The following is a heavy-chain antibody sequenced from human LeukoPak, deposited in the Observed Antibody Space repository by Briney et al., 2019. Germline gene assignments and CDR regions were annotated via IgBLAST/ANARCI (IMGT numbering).Heavy chain of an antibody. Sequence: GASVKVSCKASGYTFTGYYMHWVRQAPGQGLEWMGWINPNSGGTNYAQKFQGWVTMTRDTSISTAYMELSRLRSDDTAVCYCASSYGDYRGGFDYWGQGTLVTVSS. CDR2: INPNSGGT. J-gene: IGHJ4*02. CDR3: ASSYGDYRGGFDY. CDR1: GYTFTGYY. V-gene: IGHV1-2*04. D-gene: IGHD4-17*01.